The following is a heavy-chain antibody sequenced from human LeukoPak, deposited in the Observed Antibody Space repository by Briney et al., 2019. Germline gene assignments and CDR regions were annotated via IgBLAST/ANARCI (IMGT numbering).Heavy chain of an antibody. CDR2: ISVSGVST. CDR3: AKDQDRWWFDA. D-gene: IGHD5-24*01. J-gene: IGHJ5*02. CDR1: GFTFSGFA. Sequence: RPGGSLRLSCVASGFTFSGFAMSWVRQAPGKGLEWVSDISVSGVSTYYADSVKGRFTISRDNSKNTLYLQMNILGAEDTAEYYCAKDQDRWWFDAWGQGTLVVVSS. V-gene: IGHV3-23*01.